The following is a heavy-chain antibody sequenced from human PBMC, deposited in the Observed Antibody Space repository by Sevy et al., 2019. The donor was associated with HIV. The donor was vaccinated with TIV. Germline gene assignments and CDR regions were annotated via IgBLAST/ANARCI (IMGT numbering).Heavy chain of an antibody. Sequence: GGSLRLSCTSSGFTFGDYAMSWFRQAPGKGLEWVAFIRRNSHVPDGGTTEYDASVKGRFTISRDDSKSIAYLQMNSLQTEDTAVYYCTRGLATADTPEYYFDYWGQGILVTVSS. V-gene: IGHV3-49*03. CDR1: GFTFGDYA. J-gene: IGHJ4*02. CDR3: TRGLATADTPEYYFDY. D-gene: IGHD5-12*01. CDR2: IRRNSHVPDGGTT.